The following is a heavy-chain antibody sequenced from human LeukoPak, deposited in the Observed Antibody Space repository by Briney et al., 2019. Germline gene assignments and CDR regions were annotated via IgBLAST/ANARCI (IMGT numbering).Heavy chain of an antibody. D-gene: IGHD1-26*01. V-gene: IGHV2-70*11. CDR1: GFSLSTSGRC. J-gene: IGHJ4*02. CDR2: IGWDDDK. Sequence: SGPALVKPTQTLTLTCTFSGFSLSTSGRCGSWIRPPPGTALEWLTRIGWDDDKYYSTSLKTRLTISQDTSKNPDVITMTNMDPVDTATYYCARIKVGGATIVDYWGQGTLVTVSS. CDR3: ARIKVGGATIVDY.